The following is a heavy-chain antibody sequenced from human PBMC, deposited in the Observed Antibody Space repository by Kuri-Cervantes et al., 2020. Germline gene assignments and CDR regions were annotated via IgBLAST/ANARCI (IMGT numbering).Heavy chain of an antibody. CDR1: GYTFTSYA. D-gene: IGHD5-12*01. CDR2: INAGNGNT. J-gene: IGHJ4*02. CDR3: ARGRGYSGRYFDY. Sequence: ASVKVSCKASGYTFTSYAMHWVRQAPGQRLEWMGWINAGNGNTKYSQKFQGRVTITRDTSASTAYMELSSLRSEDMAVYYCARGRGYSGRYFDYWGQGTLVTVSS. V-gene: IGHV1-3*01.